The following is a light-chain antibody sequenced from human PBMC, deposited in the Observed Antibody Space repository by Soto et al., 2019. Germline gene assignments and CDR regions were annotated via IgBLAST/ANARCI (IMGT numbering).Light chain of an antibody. Sequence: QSVLTQPASVSGSPGQSVTISCTGTSSDVGGYNYVSWYQHHPGKAPKLMIYEVSNRPSGVSSRFSGSKSGNTASLTISGLQAEDEADYYCSSYSSISTYVFGTGTKLTVL. CDR1: SSDVGGYNY. V-gene: IGLV2-14*01. CDR3: SSYSSISTYV. CDR2: EVS. J-gene: IGLJ1*01.